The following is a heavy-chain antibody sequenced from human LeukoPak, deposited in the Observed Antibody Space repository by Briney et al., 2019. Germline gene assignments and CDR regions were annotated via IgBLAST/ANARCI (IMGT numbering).Heavy chain of an antibody. J-gene: IGHJ4*02. CDR3: ARENYSSGWYGIIDY. D-gene: IGHD6-19*01. CDR1: GGSISNYY. V-gene: IGHV4-59*01. Sequence: SETLSLTCTVSGGSISNYYWSWIRQPPGKGLEWIGYIYYSGNTNYNPSLKSRVTISVDTSKNQFSLTLSSVTAADTAVYYCARENYSSGWYGIIDYWGQGTLVTVSS. CDR2: IYYSGNT.